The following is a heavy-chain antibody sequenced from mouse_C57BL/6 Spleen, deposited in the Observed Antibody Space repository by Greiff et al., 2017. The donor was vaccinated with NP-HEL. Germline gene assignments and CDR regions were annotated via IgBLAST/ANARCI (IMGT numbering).Heavy chain of an antibody. CDR3: ARYGDGYSAWFAY. V-gene: IGHV1-55*01. D-gene: IGHD2-3*01. Sequence: QVQLKQPGAELVKPGASVKMSCKASGYTFTSYWITWVKQRPGQGLEWIGDIYPGSGSTNYNEKFKSKATLTVDTSSSTAYMQLSSLTSEDSAVYYCARYGDGYSAWFAYWGQGTLVTVSA. CDR1: GYTFTSYW. J-gene: IGHJ3*01. CDR2: IYPGSGST.